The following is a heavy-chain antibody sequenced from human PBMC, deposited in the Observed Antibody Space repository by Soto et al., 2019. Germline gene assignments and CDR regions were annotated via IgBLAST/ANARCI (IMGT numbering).Heavy chain of an antibody. Sequence: PSGTMSLTCAVYGGSFSGYYWSWIRQPPGKGLEWIGEINHSGSTNYNPSLKSRVTISVDTSKNQFSLKLSSVTAADTAVYYCARGRREVGYYDFWSGYPYYYYYMDVWGKGTTVTVSS. J-gene: IGHJ6*03. D-gene: IGHD3-3*01. CDR1: GGSFSGYY. V-gene: IGHV4-34*01. CDR2: INHSGST. CDR3: ARGRREVGYYDFWSGYPYYYYYMDV.